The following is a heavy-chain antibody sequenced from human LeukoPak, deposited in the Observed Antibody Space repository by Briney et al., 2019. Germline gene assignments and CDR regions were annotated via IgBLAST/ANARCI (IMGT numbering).Heavy chain of an antibody. J-gene: IGHJ6*03. CDR2: IYYSGST. CDR3: ARHFAFSYYYMDV. Sequence: KPSETLSLTCTVSGGSISSYYRSWIRPPPGKGLDWIGYIYYSGSTNYNPSLKSRVTISVDTSKNQFSLKLSSVTAADTAVYYCARHFAFSYYYMDVWGKGTTVTVSS. CDR1: GGSISSYY. V-gene: IGHV4-59*08.